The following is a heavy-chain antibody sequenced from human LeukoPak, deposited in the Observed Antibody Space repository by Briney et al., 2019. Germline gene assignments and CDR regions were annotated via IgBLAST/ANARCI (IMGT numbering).Heavy chain of an antibody. D-gene: IGHD3-3*01. CDR1: GGSITSHY. CDR2: IYYSGST. CDR3: ARGLSPTIFGVVLRDYYYYYMDV. Sequence: SETLSLTCSVSGGSITSHYWNWIRQPPGKGLEWIGYIYYSGSTNYNPSLKSRVTMSVDTSKNQFSLNLSSVTAADTAVYYCARGLSPTIFGVVLRDYYYYYMDVWGKGTTVTVSS. V-gene: IGHV4-59*11. J-gene: IGHJ6*03.